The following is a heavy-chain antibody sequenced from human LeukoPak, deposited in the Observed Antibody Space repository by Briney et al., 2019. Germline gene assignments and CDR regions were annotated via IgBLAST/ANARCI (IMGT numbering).Heavy chain of an antibody. Sequence: GGSLRLSCEASGFTFSSYSMNWVRQAPGKGLEWVAVISYDGSNKYYADSVKGRFTISRDNSKNTLYLQMNSLRAEDTAVYYCAKDRTRINMSKEFHYWGQGPLVTVPS. CDR3: AKDRTRINMSKEFHY. CDR1: GFTFSSYS. J-gene: IGHJ4*02. CDR2: ISYDGSNK. V-gene: IGHV3-30*18. D-gene: IGHD3-22*01.